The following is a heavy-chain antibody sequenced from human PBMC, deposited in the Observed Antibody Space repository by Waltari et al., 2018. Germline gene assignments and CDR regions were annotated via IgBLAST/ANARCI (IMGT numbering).Heavy chain of an antibody. V-gene: IGHV3-11*04. CDR3: VRGEPGDAFDI. Sequence: QVQLVESGGVLVKPGGSLRLSCAASGFAFRYYYMNWIRQAPGKGLEWVSYISASGNTRDYADSVKGRFTISRDNAKSSMFLQMNSLRADDTAVYFCVRGEPGDAFDIWGQGTVVSVSS. J-gene: IGHJ3*02. D-gene: IGHD1-1*01. CDR1: GFAFRYYY. CDR2: ISASGNTR.